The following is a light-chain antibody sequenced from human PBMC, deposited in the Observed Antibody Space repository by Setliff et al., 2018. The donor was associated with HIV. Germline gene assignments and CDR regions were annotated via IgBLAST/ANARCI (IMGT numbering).Light chain of an antibody. CDR2: EVK. Sequence: QSALAQPASVSGSPGQSITISCTGTTSDVGGYNYVSWYQQHPGKAPKLIIYEVKNRPSGVSNRFSGSKSGNTASLTISGLQAEDEADYYRSSYAITNTLPFGTGTKGTVL. CDR1: TSDVGGYNY. V-gene: IGLV2-14*01. J-gene: IGLJ1*01. CDR3: SSYAITNTLP.